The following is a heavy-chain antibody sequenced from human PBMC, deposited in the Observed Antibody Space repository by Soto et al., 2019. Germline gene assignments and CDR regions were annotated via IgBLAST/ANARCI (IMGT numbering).Heavy chain of an antibody. CDR3: AREGIKWELPKEGVYFDY. D-gene: IGHD1-26*01. CDR1: GGTFSSYT. V-gene: IGHV1-69*08. Sequence: QVQLVQSGAEVKKPGSSVKVSCKASGGTFSSYTISWVRQAPGQGLEWMGRIIPILGIANYAQKFQGRVTITADKSTSTAYMELSSLRSEDTAVYYCAREGIKWELPKEGVYFDYWGQGTLVTVSS. J-gene: IGHJ4*02. CDR2: IIPILGIA.